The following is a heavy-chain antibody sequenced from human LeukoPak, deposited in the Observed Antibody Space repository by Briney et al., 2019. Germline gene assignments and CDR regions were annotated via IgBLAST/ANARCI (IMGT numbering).Heavy chain of an antibody. D-gene: IGHD6-19*01. Sequence: GGSLRLSCAASGFTSRDYSTHWVRQAPGKGLEWLATLSSDGIKTNYADSVKGRFTISRDISKNTLYLHMNSLRIEDTALYYCAKDLMRGLYRPLDFWGQGTLVTVSS. CDR2: LSSDGIKT. V-gene: IGHV3-30*18. CDR3: AKDLMRGLYRPLDF. CDR1: GFTSRDYS. J-gene: IGHJ4*02.